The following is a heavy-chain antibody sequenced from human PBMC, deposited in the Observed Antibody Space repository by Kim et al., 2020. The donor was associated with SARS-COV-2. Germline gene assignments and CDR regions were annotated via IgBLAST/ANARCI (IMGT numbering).Heavy chain of an antibody. CDR2: ISYDGSNK. Sequence: GGSLRLSCAASGFTFSSYAMHWVRQAPGKGLEWVAVISYDGSNKYYADSVKGRFTISRDNSKNTLYLQMNSLRAEDTAVYYCARDPIGSGSTSAPEGYWGQGTLVTVSS. CDR3: ARDPIGSGSTSAPEGY. CDR1: GFTFSSYA. V-gene: IGHV3-30*04. J-gene: IGHJ4*02. D-gene: IGHD2-2*01.